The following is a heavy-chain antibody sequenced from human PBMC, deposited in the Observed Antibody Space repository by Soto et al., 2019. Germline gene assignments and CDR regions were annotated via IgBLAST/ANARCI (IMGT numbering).Heavy chain of an antibody. J-gene: IGHJ4*02. Sequence: QVPLVQSGAEVKKPGASVKVSCKASGYTFTSYAMHWVRQAPGQRLEWMGWINAGNGNTKYSQKFQGRVTITRDTSASTAYMELSSLRSEDTAVYYCARDLRAAITIFGVVKVSPYYFDYWGQGTLVTVSS. CDR3: ARDLRAAITIFGVVKVSPYYFDY. CDR1: GYTFTSYA. V-gene: IGHV1-3*01. D-gene: IGHD3-3*01. CDR2: INAGNGNT.